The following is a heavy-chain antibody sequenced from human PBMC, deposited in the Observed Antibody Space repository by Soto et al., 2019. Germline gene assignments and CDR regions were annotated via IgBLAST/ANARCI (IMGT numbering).Heavy chain of an antibody. Sequence: QVQLVESGGGVVQPGTSLRLSCAASGSTFSNYGMHWVRQAPGKGLEWVAVAWYDGTTKFYPDSVKGRFTISRDNSNNTLYLQMNSLRVEDTAVYYCATVDNYYGSVFWGQGTLVTVSS. CDR1: GSTFSNYG. V-gene: IGHV3-33*01. CDR3: ATVDNYYGSVF. J-gene: IGHJ4*02. D-gene: IGHD3-10*01. CDR2: AWYDGTTK.